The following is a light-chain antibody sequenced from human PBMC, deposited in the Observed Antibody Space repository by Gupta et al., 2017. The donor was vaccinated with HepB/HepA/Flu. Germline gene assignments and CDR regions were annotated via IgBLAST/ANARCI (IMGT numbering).Light chain of an antibody. V-gene: IGLV7-43*01. J-gene: IGLJ2*01. CDR2: TTN. CDR1: TGAVTSTYY. CDR3: MVHIRGAGI. Sequence: QTVVTQEPSLTVSPGGTVTLTCGSNTGAVTSTYYPSWFQQKPATTPMLRRFTTNNKHSCTPACVSGSVPAATVAMKGSGAVAEDDYYYSSMVHIRGAGIFGGGTKLTVL.